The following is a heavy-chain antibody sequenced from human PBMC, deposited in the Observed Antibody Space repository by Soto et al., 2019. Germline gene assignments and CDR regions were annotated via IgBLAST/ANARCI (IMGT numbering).Heavy chain of an antibody. D-gene: IGHD1-26*01. V-gene: IGHV3-30*18. J-gene: IGHJ4*02. CDR2: ISYDGSNK. CDR3: AKEGGSSLGFDY. Sequence: PGGSLRLSCAASGFTFSSYGMHWVRQAPGKGLEWVAVISYDGSNKYYADSVKGRFTISRDNSKNTLYLQMNSLRAEDTAVYYCAKEGGSSLGFDYWGQGTLVTVSS. CDR1: GFTFSSYG.